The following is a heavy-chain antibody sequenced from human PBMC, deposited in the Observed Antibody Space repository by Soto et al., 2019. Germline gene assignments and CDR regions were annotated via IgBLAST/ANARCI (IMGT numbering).Heavy chain of an antibody. CDR1: GGSISSSSYY. CDR2: IYYSGST. V-gene: IGHV4-39*01. CDR3: ARHRKENLGWHLEAFDI. J-gene: IGHJ3*02. Sequence: QLQLQESGPGLVKPSETLSLTCTVSGGSISSSSYYWGWIRQPPGKGLEWIGIIYYSGSTYYNPSFKGRITISVDPSKSQFCLKLSSLTAADTTVYYFARHRKENLGWHLEAFDICGQGTMVTVSS. D-gene: IGHD6-19*01.